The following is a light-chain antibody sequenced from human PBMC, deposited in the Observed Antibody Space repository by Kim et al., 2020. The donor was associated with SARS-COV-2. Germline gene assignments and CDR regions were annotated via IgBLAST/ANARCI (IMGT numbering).Light chain of an antibody. CDR2: DAS. CDR3: QQYNTYPYT. Sequence: DIQMTQSPSTLSASVGDRVTITCLASQTIADQLAWYQHKPGKAPKLLIYDASSLESGVPSRFSGSGSGTEFTLTISSLQPDDFATYYCQQYNTYPYTFGQGTKLEI. CDR1: QTIADQ. J-gene: IGKJ2*01. V-gene: IGKV1-5*01.